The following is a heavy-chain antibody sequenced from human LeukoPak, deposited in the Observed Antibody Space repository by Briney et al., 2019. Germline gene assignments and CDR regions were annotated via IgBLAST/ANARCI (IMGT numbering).Heavy chain of an antibody. J-gene: IGHJ5*02. Sequence: SETLSLTCTVSGGSLSNYYWSWIRQPSGKGLEWIGYIYYSGSTTYNPSLKSRAIISVDTSKNQFSLRLSSGTAADTAVYYCTRGTMMVGPWGQGTLVTVSS. CDR2: IYYSGST. CDR3: TRGTMMVGP. D-gene: IGHD3-22*01. CDR1: GGSLSNYY. V-gene: IGHV4-59*01.